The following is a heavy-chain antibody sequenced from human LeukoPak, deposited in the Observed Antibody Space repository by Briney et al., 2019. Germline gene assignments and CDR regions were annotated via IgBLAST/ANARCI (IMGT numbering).Heavy chain of an antibody. Sequence: QTGGSLRLSCAASGFTFSTYAMSWVRQAPGKGLEWVSGISGSGGSTYYAISGSGGSTDYADSVKGRFTISRDNSENMLYLQMNSLRAEDTAVYYCAKDWKWGANYYYFYGMNVWGQGTTVTVSS. CDR1: GFTFSTYA. CDR3: AKDWKWGANYYYFYGMNV. V-gene: IGHV3-23*01. CDR2: ISGSGGST. J-gene: IGHJ6*02. D-gene: IGHD1-26*01.